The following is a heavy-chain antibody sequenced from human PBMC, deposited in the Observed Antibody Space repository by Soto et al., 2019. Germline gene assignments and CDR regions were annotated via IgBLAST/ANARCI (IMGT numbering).Heavy chain of an antibody. CDR1: GFTFSSYG. V-gene: IGHV3-30*18. D-gene: IGHD6-19*01. CDR3: AKGIAVGGTLDY. CDR2: ISYDGSNK. J-gene: IGHJ4*02. Sequence: QVQLVESGGGVVQPGRSLRLSCAASGFTFSSYGMHWVRQAPGKGLEWVAVISYDGSNKYYADSVKGRFTISRDNSKNTLYLQMNRLRAEYTAVYYCAKGIAVGGTLDYWGQGTLVTVSS.